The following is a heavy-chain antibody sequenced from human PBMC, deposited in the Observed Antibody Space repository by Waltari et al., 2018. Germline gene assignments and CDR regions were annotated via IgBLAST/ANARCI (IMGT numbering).Heavy chain of an antibody. Sequence: EVQLLESGGGLVQPGGSLRLSCAASGFTFSSYAMSWVRQAPGKGLEWVSVIYSGGSTYYADSVKGRFTISRDNSKNTLYLQMNSLRAEDTAVYYCAKESRAYYYDSSGYGGYYMDVWGKGTTVTVS. CDR1: GFTFSSYA. CDR2: IYSGGST. CDR3: AKESRAYYYDSSGYGGYYMDV. D-gene: IGHD3-22*01. V-gene: IGHV3-23*03. J-gene: IGHJ6*03.